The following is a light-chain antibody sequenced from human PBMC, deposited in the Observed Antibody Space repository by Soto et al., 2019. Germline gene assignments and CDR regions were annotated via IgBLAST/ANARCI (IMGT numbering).Light chain of an antibody. J-gene: IGKJ1*01. Sequence: IVMEQCEATLSEYPGERATLSCRASQSVSSSYLAWYQQNPGQAPRLLIYGASSRATGIPDRFSGSGSGTAFTLTIRRLEPEDFAVYYCQQLGTFGQGTKVDIK. CDR3: QQLGT. CDR1: QSVSSSY. CDR2: GAS. V-gene: IGKV3-20*01.